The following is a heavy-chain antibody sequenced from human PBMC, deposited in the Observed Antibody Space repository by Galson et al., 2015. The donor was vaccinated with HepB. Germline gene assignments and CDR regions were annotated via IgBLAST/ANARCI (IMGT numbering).Heavy chain of an antibody. CDR1: GYTFTSYG. D-gene: IGHD3-9*01. CDR3: ARRGYDILTGYYIENDY. V-gene: IGHV1-18*01. J-gene: IGHJ4*02. CDR2: ISAYNGNT. Sequence: SVKVSCKASGYTFTSYGISWVRQAPGQGPEWMGWISAYNGNTNYAQKLQGRVIMTTDTSTSTAYMELRSLRSDDTAVYYCARRGYDILTGYYIENDYWGQGTLVTVSS.